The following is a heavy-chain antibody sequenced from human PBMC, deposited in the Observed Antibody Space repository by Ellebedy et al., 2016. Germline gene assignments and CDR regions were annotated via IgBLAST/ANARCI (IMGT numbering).Heavy chain of an antibody. J-gene: IGHJ4*02. D-gene: IGHD1-26*01. Sequence: ASVKVSXKASGYTFTSYAMHWVRQAPGQRLEWMGWINAGNGNTKYSQKFQGRVTITRDTSASTAYMELSSLRSEDTAVYYCARDRMYSGRPLSYWGQGTLVTVSS. CDR2: INAGNGNT. CDR1: GYTFTSYA. CDR3: ARDRMYSGRPLSY. V-gene: IGHV1-3*01.